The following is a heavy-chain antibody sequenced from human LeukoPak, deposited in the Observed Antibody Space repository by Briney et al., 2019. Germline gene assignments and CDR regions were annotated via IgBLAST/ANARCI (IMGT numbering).Heavy chain of an antibody. J-gene: IGHJ6*03. CDR2: IYHSGST. Sequence: SGALSLTCAVSGGSISSSNWWSWVRQPPGKGLEWIGEIYHSGSTNYNPSLKSRVTISVDKSKNQFSLKLSSVTAADTALYYCVRARGSGWYFYMDVWGKGTTVTVSS. D-gene: IGHD6-19*01. CDR3: VRARGSGWYFYMDV. CDR1: GGSISSSNW. V-gene: IGHV4-4*02.